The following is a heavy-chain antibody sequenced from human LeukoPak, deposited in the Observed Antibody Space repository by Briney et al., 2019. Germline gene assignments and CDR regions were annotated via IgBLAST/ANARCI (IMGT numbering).Heavy chain of an antibody. V-gene: IGHV3-48*02. J-gene: IGHJ2*01. CDR3: ARGVNSGNYNYWYFDL. CDR2: ISSSGSTI. CDR1: GFIFNIYS. D-gene: IGHD1-26*01. Sequence: GGSLRLSCAAPGFIFNIYSMNWVRQAPGKGLEWVSYISSSGSTIYYADSVKGRFTISRGNAKNFLYLQMNSLRDEDTAVYYCARGVNSGNYNYWYFDLWGRGTLVTVSS.